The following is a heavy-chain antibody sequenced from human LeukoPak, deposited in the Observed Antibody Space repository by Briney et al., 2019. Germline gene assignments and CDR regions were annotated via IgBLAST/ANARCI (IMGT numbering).Heavy chain of an antibody. CDR3: ARDALGAAVAVVDY. CDR2: ISGYNGNT. V-gene: IGHV1-18*01. CDR1: GYTFTSYG. J-gene: IGHJ4*02. Sequence: GASVKVSCKASGYTFTSYGISWVRQAPGQGLEWMGWISGYNGNTKYAQNLQGRVTMTTDTSTSTAYMELRSLRSDDTAVYYCARDALGAAVAVVDYWGQGTLVTVSS. D-gene: IGHD6-19*01.